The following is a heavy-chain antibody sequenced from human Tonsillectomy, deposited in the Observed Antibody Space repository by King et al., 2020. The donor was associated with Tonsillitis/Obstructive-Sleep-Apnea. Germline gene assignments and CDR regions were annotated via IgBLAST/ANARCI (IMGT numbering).Heavy chain of an antibody. D-gene: IGHD4-17*01. CDR3: ARETPTVTTYDAFDI. V-gene: IGHV3-21*01. CDR1: GFTFSSYS. J-gene: IGHJ3*02. CDR2: ISSSSSYI. Sequence: VQLVESGGGLVKPGGSLRLSCAASGFTFSSYSMNWVRQAPGKGLEWVSSISSSSSYIYYADSVKGRFTISRDNAKNSLYLQMNSLRAEDTAVYYCARETPTVTTYDAFDIWGQGTMVTVSS.